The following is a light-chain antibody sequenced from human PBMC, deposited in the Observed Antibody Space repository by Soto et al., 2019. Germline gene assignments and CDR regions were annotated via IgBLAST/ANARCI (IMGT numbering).Light chain of an antibody. J-gene: IGKJ1*01. Sequence: EVVLPQSPATLSLSPGETATLSCRASQSVSIYLAWYQQKVGQAPRLLIYDATNRATDIPARFGGSGSGTDFTLTISNLEPEDFAVYYCQHRSSWPWTFGQGTKVEIK. CDR3: QHRSSWPWT. CDR1: QSVSIY. V-gene: IGKV3-11*01. CDR2: DAT.